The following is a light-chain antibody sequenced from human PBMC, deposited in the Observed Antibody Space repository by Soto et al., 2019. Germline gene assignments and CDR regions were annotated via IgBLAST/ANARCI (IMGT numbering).Light chain of an antibody. CDR2: EVS. V-gene: IGLV2-14*01. CDR1: TSDVGGYNY. Sequence: ALTQPASVSGSPGQSITISCTGTTSDVGGYNYVSWYQQHPGKVPKLLIHEVSNRPSGVSNRFSGSKSGNTASLTISGLQAEDEADYYCLSKTSSISYVFGTGTKVTVL. CDR3: LSKTSSISYV. J-gene: IGLJ1*01.